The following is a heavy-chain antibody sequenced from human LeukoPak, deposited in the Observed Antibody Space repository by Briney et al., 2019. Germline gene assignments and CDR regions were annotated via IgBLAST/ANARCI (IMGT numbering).Heavy chain of an antibody. CDR3: AKASGTVPYNWSTP. D-gene: IGHD1-1*01. Sequence: ASVKVSCKASGGTFSSYAISWVRQAPGQGLEWMGGIIPIFGTANYAQKFQGRVTITTDESTSTAYMELSSLRSEDTAVYYCAKASGTVPYNWSTPGAREPWSPSPQ. CDR2: IIPIFGTA. CDR1: GGTFSSYA. V-gene: IGHV1-69*05. J-gene: IGHJ5*02.